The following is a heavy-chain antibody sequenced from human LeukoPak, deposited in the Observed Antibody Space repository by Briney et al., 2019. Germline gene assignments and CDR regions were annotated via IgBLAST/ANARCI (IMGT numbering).Heavy chain of an antibody. CDR1: GFTFSSYS. D-gene: IGHD5-12*01. V-gene: IGHV3-21*01. J-gene: IGHJ4*02. CDR2: ISSSSSYI. CDR3: ARADSGYPDY. Sequence: GGSLRLSCAASGFTFSSYSMNWVRQAPGKGLEWVSSISSSSSYIYYADSVKGRFTISRDNAKNSLYLQMNSLRAKDTAVYYCARADSGYPDYWGQGTLVTVSS.